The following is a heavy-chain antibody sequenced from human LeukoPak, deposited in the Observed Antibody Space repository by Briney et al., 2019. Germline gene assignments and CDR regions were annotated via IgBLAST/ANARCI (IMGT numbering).Heavy chain of an antibody. V-gene: IGHV1-69*04. CDR1: GGTFSSYA. CDR3: ARDQTDTAPDYYYGMDV. Sequence: ASVKVSCKASGGTFSSYAISWVRQAPGQGLEWMGRIIPILGTANYAQKFQGRVTITADKSTSTAYMELSSLRSEDTAVYYCARDQTDTAPDYYYGMDVWGQGTTVTVSS. CDR2: IIPILGTA. D-gene: IGHD5-18*01. J-gene: IGHJ6*02.